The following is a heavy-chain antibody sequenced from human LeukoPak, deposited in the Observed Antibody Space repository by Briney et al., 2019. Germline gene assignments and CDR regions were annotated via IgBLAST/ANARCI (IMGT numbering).Heavy chain of an antibody. V-gene: IGHV4-39*01. CDR3: ASQPIVGATTVDY. CDR1: GDSISSSSYY. J-gene: IGHJ4*02. CDR2: IYYSGST. D-gene: IGHD1-26*01. Sequence: SETLSLTCTVSGDSISSSSYYWGWIRQPPGKGLEWIGNIYYSGSTYYNPSLKSRVTISVDTSKNQFSLKLSSVTAADTAVYYCASQPIVGATTVDYWGQGTLVTVSS.